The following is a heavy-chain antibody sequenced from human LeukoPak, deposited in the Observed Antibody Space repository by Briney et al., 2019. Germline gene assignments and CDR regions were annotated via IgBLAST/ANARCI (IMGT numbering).Heavy chain of an antibody. CDR3: ARDLEAYSSSWGWFDP. CDR2: ITGSGGIT. CDR1: GFTFSSYA. J-gene: IGHJ5*02. V-gene: IGHV3-23*01. Sequence: PGGSLRLSCAASGFTFSSYAMSWVRQAPGKGLEWVSTITGSGGITYYADSVKGRFTISRDNAKNSLYLQMNSLRAEDTAVYYCARDLEAYSSSWGWFDPWGQGTLVTVSS. D-gene: IGHD6-13*01.